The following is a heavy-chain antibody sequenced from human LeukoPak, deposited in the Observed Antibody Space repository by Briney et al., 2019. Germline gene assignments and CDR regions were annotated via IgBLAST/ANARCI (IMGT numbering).Heavy chain of an antibody. CDR2: IGDSGGST. CDR3: ARSAVGTSCCTAVDY. V-gene: IGHV3-23*01. Sequence: GGSLRLSCAVSGITLSNYGMTWVRQAPGKGLEWVAGIGDSGGSTNYADSVKGRFTISRDNSKNTLYLQMNSLRAEDTAEYYCARSAVGTSCCTAVDYWGQGTLVTVSS. J-gene: IGHJ4*02. CDR1: GITLSNYG. D-gene: IGHD4-23*01.